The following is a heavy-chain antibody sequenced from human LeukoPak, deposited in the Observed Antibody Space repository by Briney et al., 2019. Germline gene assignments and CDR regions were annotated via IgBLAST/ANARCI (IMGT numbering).Heavy chain of an antibody. D-gene: IGHD3-10*01. V-gene: IGHV3-33*01. Sequence: GSLRLSCAVSGLTFRNYGMHWVRQAPGKGLEWVAVIWYDGSNKYYADSVKGRFTISRDNSKNTLYLQMNSLRAEDAAVYYCASVRKGSGPGSYYLDYWGQGTLVTVSS. CDR2: IWYDGSNK. CDR1: GLTFRNYG. CDR3: ASVRKGSGPGSYYLDY. J-gene: IGHJ4*02.